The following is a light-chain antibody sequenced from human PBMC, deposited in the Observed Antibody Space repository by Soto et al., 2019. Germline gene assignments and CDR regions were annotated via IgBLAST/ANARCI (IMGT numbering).Light chain of an antibody. V-gene: IGKV1-33*01. J-gene: IGKJ5*01. Sequence: PSSLSAPVGDRVTITCQASQDINNYLNWYQQKPGQAPKRLIYDTSNLEVGVPSRFSGSGSGTHFTLTISGLQPKDIATYYCQQFGDLTFIFGQGTRLENK. CDR2: DTS. CDR1: QDINNY. CDR3: QQFGDLTFI.